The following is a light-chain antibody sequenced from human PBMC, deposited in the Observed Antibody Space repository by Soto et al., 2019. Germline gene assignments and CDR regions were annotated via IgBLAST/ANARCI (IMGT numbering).Light chain of an antibody. CDR2: AAS. Sequence: DIQMTHSPSSLSASLGDRVAITCRASQSISSYLNWYQQKPGKAPKLLIYAASSLQSGVPSRFSGSGSGTDFTLTISSLQPEDFATYYCQQSYSTPQTFGQGTKVDIK. J-gene: IGKJ1*01. V-gene: IGKV1-39*01. CDR3: QQSYSTPQT. CDR1: QSISSY.